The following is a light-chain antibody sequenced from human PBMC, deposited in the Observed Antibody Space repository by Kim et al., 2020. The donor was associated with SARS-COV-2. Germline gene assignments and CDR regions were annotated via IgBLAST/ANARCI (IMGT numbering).Light chain of an antibody. V-gene: IGKV1-33*01. J-gene: IGKJ5*01. CDR2: DAS. Sequence: ETQMTQSPPSLPASLGDRVTITCQASQGISNYVNWYQQKPSVAPRVLIFDASNLAAGAPSRFSGSGSGTQFTLTIASLQPEDIATYYCQQYYILPITFGQGTRLEIK. CDR1: QGISNY. CDR3: QQYYILPIT.